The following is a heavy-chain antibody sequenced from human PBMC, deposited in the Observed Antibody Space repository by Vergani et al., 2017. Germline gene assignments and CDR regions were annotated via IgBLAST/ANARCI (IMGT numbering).Heavy chain of an antibody. D-gene: IGHD1-26*01. Sequence: QVQLQESGPGLVKPSETLSLTCIVSGGSISSYYWSWIRQPPGKGLEWIGYIYYSGSTNYSPSLKSRVTISVDTSKNQFSLKLSSVNAADTAVYYCARDQGSGSYRDAFDSWGQGTMVTVYS. J-gene: IGHJ3*02. CDR3: ARDQGSGSYRDAFDS. CDR2: IYYSGST. CDR1: GGSISSYY. V-gene: IGHV4-59*01.